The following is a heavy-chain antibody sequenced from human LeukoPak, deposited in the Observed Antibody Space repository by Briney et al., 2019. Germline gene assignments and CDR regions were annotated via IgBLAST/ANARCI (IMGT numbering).Heavy chain of an antibody. CDR3: ARAVSYGSNPSPFDP. D-gene: IGHD5-18*01. V-gene: IGHV3-30-3*01. J-gene: IGHJ5*02. Sequence: TGRSLRLSCAASGFTFSSYAMHWVRQAPGKGLEWVAVISYDGSNKYYADSVKGRFTISRDNSKNTLYLQMNSLRAEDTAVYYCARAVSYGSNPSPFDPWGQGTLVTVSS. CDR2: ISYDGSNK. CDR1: GFTFSSYA.